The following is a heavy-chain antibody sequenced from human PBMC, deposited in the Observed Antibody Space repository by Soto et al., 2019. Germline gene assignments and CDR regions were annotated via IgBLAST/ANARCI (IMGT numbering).Heavy chain of an antibody. CDR1: GFTFSSYA. CDR2: VSYDVSNR. D-gene: IGHD3-10*01. V-gene: IGHV3-30-3*01. Sequence: QVQLVESGGGVVQPGRSVRLSCTTSGFTFSSYAMHWVRRPPGKGLEWVAFVSYDVSNRYYADSVKGRFTISRDNSKNTLYLQMNSLRAQDTAHYYCAGDTVRGSPTFAVWYLDLWGRVTLVTVSS. CDR3: AGDTVRGSPTFAVWYLDL. J-gene: IGHJ2*01.